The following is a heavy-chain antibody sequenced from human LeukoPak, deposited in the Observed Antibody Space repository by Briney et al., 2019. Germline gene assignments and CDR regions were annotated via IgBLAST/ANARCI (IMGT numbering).Heavy chain of an antibody. CDR1: GGTFSSYA. V-gene: IGHV1-69*04. CDR3: ARAPVIAAAGIFDY. CDR2: IIPILGIA. Sequence: GASVKVSCKASGGTFSSYAISWVRQAPGQGLEWMGRIIPILGIANYAQKFQGRVTITADKSTSTAYMELSSLRSEDTAVYYYARAPVIAAAGIFDYWGQGTLVTVSS. D-gene: IGHD6-13*01. J-gene: IGHJ4*02.